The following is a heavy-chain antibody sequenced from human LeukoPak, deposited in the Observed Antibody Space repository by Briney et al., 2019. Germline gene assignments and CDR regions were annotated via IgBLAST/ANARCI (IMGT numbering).Heavy chain of an antibody. CDR1: GGSISSSSYY. CDR3: ARLASSGWSRAKYFQH. D-gene: IGHD6-19*01. J-gene: IGHJ1*01. Sequence: SETLSLTCTVSGGSISSSSYYWGWIRQPPGRGLEWIGSIYYSGRTYYNPSLKSRVTISVDTSKNQFSLKLSSVTAADPAVYYCARLASSGWSRAKYFQHWGQGTLVTVSS. CDR2: IYYSGRT. V-gene: IGHV4-39*01.